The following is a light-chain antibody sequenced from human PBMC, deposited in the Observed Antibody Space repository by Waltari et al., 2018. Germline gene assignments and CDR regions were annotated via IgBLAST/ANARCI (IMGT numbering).Light chain of an antibody. CDR3: QQYDGIVVT. V-gene: IGKV3-20*01. CDR2: STY. Sequence: EIVLTQSSGTLSLSPGDRPTLSCRASQPVSTIALSWYQQKPGQAPRFLIYSTYNRTTGIPDRFSGSGSGTDFTLTINRLAPEDFAMYYCQQYDGIVVTFGGGTKVEI. J-gene: IGKJ4*01. CDR1: QPVSTIA.